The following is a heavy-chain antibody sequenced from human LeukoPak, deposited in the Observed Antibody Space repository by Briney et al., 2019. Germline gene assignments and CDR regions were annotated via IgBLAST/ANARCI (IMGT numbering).Heavy chain of an antibody. J-gene: IGHJ6*03. V-gene: IGHV3-20*04. CDR2: INWNGGST. CDR3: AREGSRGSGYPYYYYYMDV. D-gene: IGHD3-3*01. CDR1: GFTFDDYG. Sequence: PGGSLRLSCAASGFTFDDYGMSWVRHAPGKGLEWVSGINWNGGSTGYADSVKGRFTISRDNAKNSLYLQMNSLRAEDTALYYCAREGSRGSGYPYYYYYMDVWGKGTTVTVSS.